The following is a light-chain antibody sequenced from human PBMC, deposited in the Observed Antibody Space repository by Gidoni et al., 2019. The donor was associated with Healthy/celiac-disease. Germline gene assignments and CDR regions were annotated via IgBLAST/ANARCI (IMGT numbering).Light chain of an antibody. CDR1: QSVSSY. CDR3: QQRSNWPPLT. V-gene: IGKV3-11*01. Sequence: EIALTQSPATLSLSPGVRATLSCRASQSVSSYLAWYQQKPGQAPRLLIYDASNRATGIPARCSGSGSGTDFTLTISSLEPEDFAVYYCQQRSNWPPLTFGGGTKVEIK. CDR2: DAS. J-gene: IGKJ4*01.